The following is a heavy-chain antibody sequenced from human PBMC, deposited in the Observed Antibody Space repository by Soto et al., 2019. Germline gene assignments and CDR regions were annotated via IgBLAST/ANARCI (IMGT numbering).Heavy chain of an antibody. CDR1: GFTFSSYG. V-gene: IGHV3-30*18. D-gene: IGHD4-4*01. Sequence: GGSLRLSCAASGFTFSSYGMHWVRQAPGKGLEWVAVISYDGSNKYYADSVKGRFTISRDNSKNTLYPQMNSLRAEDTAVYCCAKSSNEGIYWGQGTLVTVSS. J-gene: IGHJ4*02. CDR3: AKSSNEGIY. CDR2: ISYDGSNK.